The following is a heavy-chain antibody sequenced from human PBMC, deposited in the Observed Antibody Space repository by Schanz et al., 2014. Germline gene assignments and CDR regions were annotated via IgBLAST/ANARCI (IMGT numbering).Heavy chain of an antibody. Sequence: QVQLVESGGGVVQPGRSLRLSCAASGFTFSSYAMHWVRQAPGKGLEWVAFIWYDGSNKYYADSVKGRFTISRDNSKNTLYLQMNSLRAEDTSVYYCAKDSTHIDIVLVPTAIDYWGQGTLVTVSS. D-gene: IGHD2-2*01. J-gene: IGHJ4*02. CDR1: GFTFSSYA. V-gene: IGHV3-33*06. CDR2: IWYDGSNK. CDR3: AKDSTHIDIVLVPTAIDY.